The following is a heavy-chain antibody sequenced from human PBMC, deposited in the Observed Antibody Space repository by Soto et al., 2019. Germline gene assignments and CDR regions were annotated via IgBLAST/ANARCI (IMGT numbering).Heavy chain of an antibody. Sequence: SETLSLTWAVSSYSISIGYYLGWIRPPPGKGLEWIGSIYHSGSTYYNPSLKSRVTISVDTSKNQFSLKLSSVTAADTAVYYCARDLSPVTMGDDYWGQGTLVTVSS. J-gene: IGHJ4*02. D-gene: IGHD4-17*01. CDR1: SYSISIGYY. CDR2: IYHSGST. V-gene: IGHV4-38-2*02. CDR3: ARDLSPVTMGDDY.